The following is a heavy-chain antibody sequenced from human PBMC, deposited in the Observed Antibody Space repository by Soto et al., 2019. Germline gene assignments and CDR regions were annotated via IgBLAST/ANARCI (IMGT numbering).Heavy chain of an antibody. CDR2: INHSGST. Sequence: SETLSLTCAVYGGSFSGYYWSWIRQPPGKGLEWIGEINHSGSTNYNPSLKSRVTISVDTSKNQFSLKLSSVTAADTAVYYCAGLCRWPVYYYYYYLDVWGKGTTVTVSS. J-gene: IGHJ6*03. D-gene: IGHD6-13*01. V-gene: IGHV4-34*01. CDR3: AGLCRWPVYYYYYYLDV. CDR1: GGSFSGYY.